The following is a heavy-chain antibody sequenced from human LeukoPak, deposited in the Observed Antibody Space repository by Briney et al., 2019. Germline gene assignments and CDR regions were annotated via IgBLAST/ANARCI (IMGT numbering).Heavy chain of an antibody. D-gene: IGHD3-22*01. CDR3: ARVPYYYDSSGFSRRFYYFDY. Sequence: SETLSLTCAVYGGSFSGYYWSWIRQPPGKGLEWIGEINHSGSTNYNPSLKSRVTISVDTSKNQFSLKLSSVTAADTAVYYCARVPYYYDSSGFSRRFYYFDYWGQGTLVTVSP. CDR1: GGSFSGYY. V-gene: IGHV4-34*01. CDR2: INHSGST. J-gene: IGHJ4*02.